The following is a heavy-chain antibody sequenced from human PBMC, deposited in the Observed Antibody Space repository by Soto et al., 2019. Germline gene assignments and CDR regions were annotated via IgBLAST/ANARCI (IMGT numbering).Heavy chain of an antibody. J-gene: IGHJ4*02. CDR3: ARVDTSMGATCASY. Sequence: TLSLTCTVSGGSISSGGYYWSWIRQHPGKGLEWIGYIYYSGSTYYNPSLKSRVTISVDTSKNQFSLKLSSVTAADTAVYYCARVDTSMGATCASYWGQGTLVTVSS. CDR1: GGSISSGGYY. CDR2: IYYSGST. D-gene: IGHD1-26*01. V-gene: IGHV4-31*03.